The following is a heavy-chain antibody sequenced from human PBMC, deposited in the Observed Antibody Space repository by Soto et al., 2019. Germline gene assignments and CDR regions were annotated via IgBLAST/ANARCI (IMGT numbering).Heavy chain of an antibody. CDR3: PRDRRGDSSGYYLY. Sequence: QVQLVQSEVEVKKPGASVKVSCKASGYTFTNYGISWVRQAPGQGLEWMGWITAYNGNTDYAQRLQGRVTMTTDTSTSTAYMELRSLGSDDTAVYYCPRDRRGDSSGYYLYCGQGTLVTVSS. J-gene: IGHJ4*02. D-gene: IGHD3-22*01. V-gene: IGHV1-18*01. CDR1: GYTFTNYG. CDR2: ITAYNGNT.